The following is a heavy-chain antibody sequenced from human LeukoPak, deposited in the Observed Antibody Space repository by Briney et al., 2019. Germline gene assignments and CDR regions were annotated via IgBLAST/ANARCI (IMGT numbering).Heavy chain of an antibody. CDR1: GFIFSNYA. CDR2: IGGSGGTT. J-gene: IGHJ4*02. V-gene: IGHV3-23*01. D-gene: IGHD3-10*01. Sequence: PGGSLGLSCAASGFIFSNYAMSWVRRAPGEGLEWVSAIGGSGGTTYYADSVKGRCTISRDNSKNTLYLQMNSLRAEDTAVYYCAKIGDYYGSGSKIDYWGQGTLVTVSS. CDR3: AKIGDYYGSGSKIDY.